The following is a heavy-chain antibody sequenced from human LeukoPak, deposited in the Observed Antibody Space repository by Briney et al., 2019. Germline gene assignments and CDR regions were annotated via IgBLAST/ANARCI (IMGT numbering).Heavy chain of an antibody. CDR3: ARGQYYYDDAYPLHY. V-gene: IGHV1-2*02. CDR1: GNMFTTYG. Sequence: GASVRVSCKASGNMFTTYGISWVRQAPGQGLEWMGWINPSSGGTNYAQRFQGRVTMTRDTSISTTYMELSGLRSDDTAVYYCARGQYYYDDAYPLHYWGQGTLVTVSS. D-gene: IGHD3-22*01. J-gene: IGHJ4*02. CDR2: INPSSGGT.